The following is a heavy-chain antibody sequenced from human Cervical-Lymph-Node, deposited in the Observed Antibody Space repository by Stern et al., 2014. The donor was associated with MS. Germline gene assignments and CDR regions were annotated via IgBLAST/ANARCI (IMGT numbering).Heavy chain of an antibody. CDR2: VDPKAGAT. CDR1: GYTFIDYY. Sequence: EVQLVESGAEVKEPGATVKISCKVSGYTFIDYYLHWVRQAPGKGLEWMGLVDPKAGATKLSERFQDRFTITADRSIATAYMVLSGLRSEDTAIYYCTSRNFGPWGQGTLVTVSS. V-gene: IGHV1-69-2*01. J-gene: IGHJ5*02. CDR3: TSRNFGP.